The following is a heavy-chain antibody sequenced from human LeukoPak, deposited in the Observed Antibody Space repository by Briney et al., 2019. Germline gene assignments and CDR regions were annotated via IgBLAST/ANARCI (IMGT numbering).Heavy chain of an antibody. CDR1: GFTFSSYG. V-gene: IGHV3-23*01. CDR2: ISGSGGST. Sequence: GGSLRLSCAASGFTFSSYGMSWVRQAPGKGLEWVSAISGSGGSTYYADSVKGRFTISRDNSKNTVYLQMNSLRADDTAVYYCAKAPVTTCRGAYCYPFDYWGQGTLVTVSS. CDR3: AKAPVTTCRGAYCYPFDY. D-gene: IGHD2-21*01. J-gene: IGHJ4*02.